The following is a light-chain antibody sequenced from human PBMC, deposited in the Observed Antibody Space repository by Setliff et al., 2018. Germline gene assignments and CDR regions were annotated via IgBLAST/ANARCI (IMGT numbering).Light chain of an antibody. J-gene: IGLJ1*01. CDR3: CSYADTYISV. Sequence: QSALTRPRSVSGSPGQSVTISCTGTSSDVGRYNFVSWYQQHPGKAPKLIIYDVTKRPSGVPDRFSGSKSGNTASLTISGLQAEDEADYSCCSYADTYISVFGTGTKVTVL. CDR1: SSDVGRYNF. V-gene: IGLV2-11*01. CDR2: DVT.